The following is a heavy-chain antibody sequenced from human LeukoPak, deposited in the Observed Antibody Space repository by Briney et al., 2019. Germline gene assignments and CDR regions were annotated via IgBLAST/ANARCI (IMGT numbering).Heavy chain of an antibody. CDR2: INHSGNT. V-gene: IGHV4-34*01. CDR3: ARDRYGQRIFDY. D-gene: IGHD3-16*02. Sequence: SETLSLTCAVYGGSFSGYFWTWIRQPPGKGLEWIGEINHSGNTNYAPSLKSRVTISLDTSKNQLSLKVSSVTAADTAVYYCARDRYGQRIFDYWGQGTLVTVSS. CDR1: GGSFSGYF. J-gene: IGHJ4*02.